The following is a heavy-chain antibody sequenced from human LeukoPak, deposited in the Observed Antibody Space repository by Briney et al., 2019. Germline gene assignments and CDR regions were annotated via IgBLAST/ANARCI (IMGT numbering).Heavy chain of an antibody. CDR3: ARAPGYTSGWLNWFDP. CDR2: ISSGGGYT. V-gene: IGHV3-23*01. CDR1: EFTFSDYG. Sequence: GASLRLSCAASEFTFSDYGMTWVRQAPGGGREWVSAISSGGGYTYYADSVKGRFTISRDNSKNTLYLQMNSLRAGDTAVYYCARAPGYTSGWLNWFDPWGQGTLVTVSS. D-gene: IGHD6-19*01. J-gene: IGHJ5*02.